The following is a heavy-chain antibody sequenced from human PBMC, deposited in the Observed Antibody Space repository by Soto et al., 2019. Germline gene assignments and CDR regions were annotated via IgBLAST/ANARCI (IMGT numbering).Heavy chain of an antibody. CDR2: VSTYNGNT. Sequence: ASVKVSCKASGYSFTTYPMTWVGQAPGQGLEWLGWVSTYNGNTNYAQGLQGRVSMTTDTYTSTAYLELRNLRADDTAVYYCAREGSRWDFDNWG. D-gene: IGHD6-19*01. CDR3: AREGSRWDFDN. V-gene: IGHV1-18*01. CDR1: GYSFTTYP. J-gene: IGHJ3*02.